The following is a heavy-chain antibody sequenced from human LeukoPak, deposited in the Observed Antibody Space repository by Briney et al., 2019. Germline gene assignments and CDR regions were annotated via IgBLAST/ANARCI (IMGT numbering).Heavy chain of an antibody. CDR1: GFTFSSSA. V-gene: IGHV3-23*01. CDR3: AKEGKTRNWNYFQAKPVY. D-gene: IGHD1-7*01. J-gene: IGHJ4*02. Sequence: PGGSLRLSCAASGFTFSSSAMNWVRQAPGKGLEWVSAISSSGGSTHYADSVKGRFTISRDNSKNTLYLQLNILKAEDTAVYYCAKEGKTRNWNYFQAKPVYWGQGTLVIVSS. CDR2: ISSSGGST.